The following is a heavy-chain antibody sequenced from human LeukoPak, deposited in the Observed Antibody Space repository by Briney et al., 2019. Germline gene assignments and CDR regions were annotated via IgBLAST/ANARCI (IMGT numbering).Heavy chain of an antibody. CDR3: AVLIVAVGPFDS. CDR2: ISSSGSIM. CDR1: GFIFSTYN. J-gene: IGHJ4*01. V-gene: IGHV3-48*02. Sequence: NPEGSLRLSCAASGFIFSTYNMNWVRQAPGKGLEWVSYISSSGSIMYYAESVKGRFTVSRDNAKNSLYLQMNSLRDDDTAVYYCAVLIVAVGPFDSWGQGTLVTVSS. D-gene: IGHD6-13*01.